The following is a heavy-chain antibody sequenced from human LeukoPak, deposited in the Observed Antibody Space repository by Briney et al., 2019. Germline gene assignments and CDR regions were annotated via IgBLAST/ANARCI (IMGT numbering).Heavy chain of an antibody. D-gene: IGHD3-10*01. Sequence: SETLSLTCTVSGGSISTYYWSWIRQPPGEGLGWIGYIYYSGSAKYNPSLKSRVTMSVDTSKNQFSLKLSSVTAADTAVYYCARSYGSGNYFEYWGQGTLVTVSS. CDR3: ARSYGSGNYFEY. CDR2: IYYSGSA. CDR1: GGSISTYY. J-gene: IGHJ4*02. V-gene: IGHV4-59*01.